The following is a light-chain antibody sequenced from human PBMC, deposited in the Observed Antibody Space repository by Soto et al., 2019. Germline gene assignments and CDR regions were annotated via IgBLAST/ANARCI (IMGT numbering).Light chain of an antibody. Sequence: EIVMTQSPATLSVSPGERATLSCRASQSVSSNLAWYQQKPGQAPRLLIYGASTRATGIPARFSGGGSVTDFSLTISRLQSEDFAVYYCQQYNNWPPLTFGGGTKVEIK. J-gene: IGKJ4*01. CDR1: QSVSSN. CDR3: QQYNNWPPLT. V-gene: IGKV3-15*01. CDR2: GAS.